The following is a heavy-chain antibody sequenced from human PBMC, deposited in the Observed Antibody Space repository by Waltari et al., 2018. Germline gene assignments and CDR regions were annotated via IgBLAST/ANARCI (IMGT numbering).Heavy chain of an antibody. V-gene: IGHV4-59*01. CDR1: GGSISSYY. D-gene: IGHD3-22*01. J-gene: IGHJ6*02. CDR2: IYYSGST. CDR3: ARDQYYYDSSGYFYYYYGMDV. Sequence: QVQLQESGPGLVKPSETLSLTCTVSGGSISSYYWSWIRQPPGKGLEWIGYIYYSGSTNNNPPLQSRVTIAVDTSKNQFSLKLSSVTAADTAVYYCARDQYYYDSSGYFYYYYGMDVWGQGTTVTVSS.